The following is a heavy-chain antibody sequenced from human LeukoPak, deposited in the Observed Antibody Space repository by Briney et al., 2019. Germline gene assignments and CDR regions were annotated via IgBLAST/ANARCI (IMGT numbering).Heavy chain of an antibody. V-gene: IGHV3-30*18. J-gene: IGHJ4*02. CDR2: ISYDGSNK. CDR1: GFTFSSYG. D-gene: IGHD4-23*01. CDR3: AKGRWAQYYFDY. Sequence: PGRSLRLSCAASGFTFSSYGMHWVRQAPGKGLEWVAVISYDGSNKYYADSVKGRFTISRDNSKNTLYLQMNSLRAEDTAVYYCAKGRWAQYYFDYWGQGTLVTVSS.